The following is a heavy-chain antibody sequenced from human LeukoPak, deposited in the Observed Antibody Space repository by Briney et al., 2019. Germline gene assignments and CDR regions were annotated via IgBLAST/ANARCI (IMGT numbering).Heavy chain of an antibody. J-gene: IGHJ3*02. CDR1: GGSISTSYF. D-gene: IGHD6-19*01. V-gene: IGHV4-39*01. Sequence: PSETLSLTCTVSGGSISTSYFWGWIRQPPGKGLEWIGSIYYSGTTYYNPSLKSRVTISVDTSKNQFSLKLSSVTAADTAVYYCARRWIAVAGIAFDIWGQGTMVTVSS. CDR2: IYYSGTT. CDR3: ARRWIAVAGIAFDI.